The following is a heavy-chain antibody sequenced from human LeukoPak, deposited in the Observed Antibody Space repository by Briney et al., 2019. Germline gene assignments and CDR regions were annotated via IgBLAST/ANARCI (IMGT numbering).Heavy chain of an antibody. CDR1: GFTFSSYA. CDR2: ISYDGSNK. Sequence: GRSLRRSCAASGFTFSSYAMHWVRQAPGKGLEWVAVISYDGSNKYYADSVKGRFTISRDNSKNTLYLQMNSLRAEDTAVYYCARVSLRGRIAVAGPFDYWGQGTLVTVSS. J-gene: IGHJ4*02. V-gene: IGHV3-30*04. CDR3: ARVSLRGRIAVAGPFDY. D-gene: IGHD6-19*01.